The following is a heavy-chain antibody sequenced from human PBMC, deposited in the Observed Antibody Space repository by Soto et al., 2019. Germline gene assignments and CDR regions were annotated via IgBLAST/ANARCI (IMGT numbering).Heavy chain of an antibody. CDR3: AKVGLACTARLNFDY. CDR1: GFTFSSFG. Sequence: GGSLRLSGAACGFTFSSFGMHWVRRAPCKGLEWVALISYNGHDKYYADSVKGRFTISRDNSRNTLYLQMNSLRPEDTAVYYCAKVGLACTARLNFDYWGQGTLLTVPS. V-gene: IGHV3-30*18. CDR2: ISYNGHDK. D-gene: IGHD3-9*01. J-gene: IGHJ4*02.